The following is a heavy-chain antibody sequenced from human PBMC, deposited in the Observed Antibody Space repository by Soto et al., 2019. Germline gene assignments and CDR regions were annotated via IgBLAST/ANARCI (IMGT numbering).Heavy chain of an antibody. D-gene: IGHD3-10*01. CDR2: ISYDGSIK. CDR3: AREWSTSGDLDY. CDR1: GFTFSSHS. J-gene: IGHJ4*02. V-gene: IGHV3-30-3*01. Sequence: QVQLVESGGGVVQPGRSLRLSCAASGFTFSSHSIQWVRQAPGKGLEWVAVISYDGSIKYYADSVKGRFTISRDNSKNTAYLQMNSVRAEDTAVFYCAREWSTSGDLDYWGQGTLVIVSS.